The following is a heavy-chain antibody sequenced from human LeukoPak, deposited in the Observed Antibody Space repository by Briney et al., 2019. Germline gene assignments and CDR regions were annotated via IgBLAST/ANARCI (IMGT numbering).Heavy chain of an antibody. V-gene: IGHV4-34*01. Sequence: SETLSLTCAVYGGSFSGYYWSWIRQPPGKGLEWIGEINHSGSTNYNPSLKSRVTISVDTSKNQFSLKLSSVTAADTAVYYCARHEVAFGSENIVGATQSNYWGQGTLVTVSS. J-gene: IGHJ4*02. D-gene: IGHD1-26*01. CDR1: GGSFSGYY. CDR3: ARHEVAFGSENIVGATQSNY. CDR2: INHSGST.